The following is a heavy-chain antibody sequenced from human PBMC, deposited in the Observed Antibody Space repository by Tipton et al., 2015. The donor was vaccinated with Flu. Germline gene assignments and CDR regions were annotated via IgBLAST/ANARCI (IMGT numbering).Heavy chain of an antibody. Sequence: LRLSCTVSGGSISSYYWSWIRQPPGKGLEWIGYIYYSGSTNYNPSLKSRVTISVDTSKNQFSLKLSSVTAADTAVYYCARLWNYDDYWGQGTLVTVSS. CDR3: ARLWNYDDY. CDR2: IYYSGST. J-gene: IGHJ4*02. V-gene: IGHV4-59*01. D-gene: IGHD1-1*01. CDR1: GGSISSYY.